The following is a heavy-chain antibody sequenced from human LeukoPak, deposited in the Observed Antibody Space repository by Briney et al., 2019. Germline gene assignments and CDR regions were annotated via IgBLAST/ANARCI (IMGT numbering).Heavy chain of an antibody. CDR1: GFTFSSYA. J-gene: IGHJ4*02. CDR3: ARDRYYYDSSGYYY. CDR2: INSNGGST. Sequence: GGSLRLSCAASGFTFSSYAMHWVRQAPGKGLEYVSAINSNGGSTYYANSVKGRFTISRDNSKNTLYLQMGSLRAEDMAVYYCARDRYYYDSSGYYYWGQGTLVTVSS. V-gene: IGHV3-64*01. D-gene: IGHD3-22*01.